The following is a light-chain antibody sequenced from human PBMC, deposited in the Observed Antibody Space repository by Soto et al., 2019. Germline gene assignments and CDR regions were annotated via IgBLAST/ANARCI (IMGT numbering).Light chain of an antibody. CDR1: SNDVGGYDY. CDR2: AVS. V-gene: IGLV2-11*01. J-gene: IGLJ3*02. CDR3: CSYAGSYTSL. Sequence: QSALTQPRSVSGSPGQAVTISCTGTSNDVGGYDYVSCYQQHPGKTPKLMLYAVSTRPSGVPHRFSGSKSGNTASLTISGLQAEDEADYYCCSYAGSYTSLFGGGTKLTVL.